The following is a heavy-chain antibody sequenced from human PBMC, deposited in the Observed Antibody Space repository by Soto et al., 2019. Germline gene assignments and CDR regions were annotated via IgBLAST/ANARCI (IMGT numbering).Heavy chain of an antibody. V-gene: IGHV4-59*08. CDR3: ARGRLYYDGSGHGYGMDV. CDR2: VYYTGRT. CDR1: GRSLSGYD. J-gene: IGHJ6*02. Sequence: SHTLSLSYIVSGRSLSGYDWRWLLLPPEKGLEWIGSVYYTGRTSYNPSLKSRVTISLDASENHFSLKLTSMTDADTAVYYCARGRLYYDGSGHGYGMDVWGQGTTVT. D-gene: IGHD3-22*01.